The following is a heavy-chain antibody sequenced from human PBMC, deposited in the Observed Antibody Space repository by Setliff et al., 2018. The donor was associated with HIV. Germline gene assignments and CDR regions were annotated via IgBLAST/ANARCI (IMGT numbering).Heavy chain of an antibody. CDR3: AKDQGTTVTTWDH. D-gene: IGHD4-4*01. CDR2: ISYSGDNR. CDR1: GFTFNNND. Sequence: GGSLRLSCAASGFTFNNNDMTWVRQVPGKGLEWVSSISYSGDNRYYADSVKGRFTISRDNSKNTVYLQMNSLRAEDTAVYYCAKDQGTTVTTWDHWGQGTLVTVSS. V-gene: IGHV3-23*01. J-gene: IGHJ4*02.